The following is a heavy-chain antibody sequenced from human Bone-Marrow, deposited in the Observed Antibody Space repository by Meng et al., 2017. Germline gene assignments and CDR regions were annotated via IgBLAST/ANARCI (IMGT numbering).Heavy chain of an antibody. Sequence: ASVKVSCKASGDTFTSYYMHWVRQAPGQGREWRGIINPSGGSTSYAQKFQGRVTMTRDTSTSTVYMELSSLRSEDTAVYSCARDSRRGRGFRPNTPQVSDYFDYWGQGTLVTVSS. J-gene: IGHJ4*02. D-gene: IGHD2-15*01. CDR2: INPSGGST. V-gene: IGHV1-46*01. CDR3: ARDSRRGRGFRPNTPQVSDYFDY. CDR1: GDTFTSYY.